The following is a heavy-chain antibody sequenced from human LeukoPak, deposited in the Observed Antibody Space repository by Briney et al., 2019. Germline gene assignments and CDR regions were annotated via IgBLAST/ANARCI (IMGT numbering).Heavy chain of an antibody. CDR3: ARDGWSDTAMATGSFYFDY. CDR2: IIPIFGTS. V-gene: IGHV1-69*05. CDR1: GGTFSSYA. D-gene: IGHD5-18*01. Sequence: SVKVSCKASGGTFSSYAISWVRQAPGQGLEWMGRIIPIFGTSNYAQKFQGRVTITTDESTSTAYMELSSLRSEDTAVYYCARDGWSDTAMATGSFYFDYWGQGTLVTVSS. J-gene: IGHJ4*02.